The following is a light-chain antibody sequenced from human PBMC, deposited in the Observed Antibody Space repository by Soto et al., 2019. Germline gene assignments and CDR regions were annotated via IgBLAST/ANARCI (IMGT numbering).Light chain of an antibody. V-gene: IGKV1-5*01. CDR2: DAS. Sequence: DIQMTQSPSTLSASVGDRVTITCRASQSISSWLAWYQQKPGKAPKLLIYDASSLESGVPSRFSGSGSGTEIPLTISSLQPDEFATYYCQQYNSYATFGQGTKVDIK. J-gene: IGKJ1*01. CDR3: QQYNSYAT. CDR1: QSISSW.